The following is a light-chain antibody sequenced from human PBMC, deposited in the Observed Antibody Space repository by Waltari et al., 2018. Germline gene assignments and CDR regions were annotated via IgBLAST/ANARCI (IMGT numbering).Light chain of an antibody. Sequence: QSALTQPASVSGSPGPSITLPCTGSSRDIGGYHSVSWYQQHPDTAPKLILYDVTKRPSGVSHRFSASKSGNTASLSISGLQADDEAVYHCSSYAGSSTVVFGGGTKLTVL. CDR2: DVT. CDR3: SSYAGSSTVV. CDR1: SRDIGGYHS. V-gene: IGLV2-14*03. J-gene: IGLJ2*01.